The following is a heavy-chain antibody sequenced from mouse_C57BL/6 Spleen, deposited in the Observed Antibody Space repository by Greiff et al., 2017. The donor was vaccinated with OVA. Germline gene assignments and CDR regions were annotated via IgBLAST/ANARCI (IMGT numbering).Heavy chain of an antibody. D-gene: IGHD1-1*01. J-gene: IGHJ2*01. CDR2: ISGGGGNT. Sequence: EVQVVESGGGLVKPGGSLKLSCAASGFTFSSYTMSWVRQTPEKRLEWVATISGGGGNTYYPDSVKGRFTISRDNAKNTLYLQMSSLRSEDTALYYCARQLLLGGDFDYWGQGTTLTVSS. CDR1: GFTFSSYT. V-gene: IGHV5-9*01. CDR3: ARQLLLGGDFDY.